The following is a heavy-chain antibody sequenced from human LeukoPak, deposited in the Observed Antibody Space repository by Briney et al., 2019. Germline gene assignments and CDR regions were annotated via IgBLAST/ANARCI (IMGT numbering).Heavy chain of an antibody. CDR2: ISITSKTI. CDR3: ARLVGSRSCSGGTCYSDY. CDR1: GFTFSSND. Sequence: GGSLRLSCAGSGFTFSSNDTSWVRQPPGKGLEWVSYISITSKTIKYADSVKGRFTISRDNAKNSLYLQMNSLRDEDTAVYYCARLVGSRSCSGGTCYSDYWGQGTLVTVSS. V-gene: IGHV3-48*02. J-gene: IGHJ4*02. D-gene: IGHD2-15*01.